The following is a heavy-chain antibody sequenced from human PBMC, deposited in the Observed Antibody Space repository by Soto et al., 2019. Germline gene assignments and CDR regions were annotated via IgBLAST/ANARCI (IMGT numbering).Heavy chain of an antibody. CDR1: GFFFSSYT. D-gene: IGHD6-19*01. Sequence: EVQLLESGGGLVQPGGSLRLSCVGSGFFFSSYTMTWVRQAPGKGLEWVSSVSATSENTYDADSVRGRFTISRDNSKHTLFLQMNSLTAEDTAMYYCAKARHQQWVRLPFDYWGQGILVIVSS. V-gene: IGHV3-23*01. J-gene: IGHJ4*02. CDR2: VSATSENT. CDR3: AKARHQQWVRLPFDY.